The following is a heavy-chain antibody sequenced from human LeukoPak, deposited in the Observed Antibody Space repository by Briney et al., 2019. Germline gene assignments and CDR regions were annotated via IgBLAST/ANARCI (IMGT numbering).Heavy chain of an antibody. CDR2: ISYSGST. CDR1: GVSISSYY. CDR3: ASGSSGNVY. Sequence: SETLSLTCTVSGVSISSYYWSWIRQPPGKGLEWIGFISYSGSTNYNPSLKSRVTISVDTSKNQFSLKLNSVTAADTAVYYCASGSSGNVYWGQGTLVTVSS. J-gene: IGHJ4*02. D-gene: IGHD6-6*01. V-gene: IGHV4-59*12.